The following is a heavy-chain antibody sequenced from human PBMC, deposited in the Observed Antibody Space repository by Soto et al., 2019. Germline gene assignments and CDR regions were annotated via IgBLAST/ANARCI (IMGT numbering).Heavy chain of an antibody. CDR1: GGSISSGGYY. V-gene: IGHV4-31*03. CDR2: IYYSGST. CDR3: ARGQLGEDIVVVPAAFFDY. J-gene: IGHJ4*02. D-gene: IGHD2-2*01. Sequence: QVQLQESGPGLVKPSQTLSLTCTVSGGSISSGGYYWSWIRQHPGKGLEWIGYIYYSGSTYYNPSLKSRVTMSVDTSKNQFSLKLSSVTAAETAVYYCARGQLGEDIVVVPAAFFDYWGQGTLVTVSS.